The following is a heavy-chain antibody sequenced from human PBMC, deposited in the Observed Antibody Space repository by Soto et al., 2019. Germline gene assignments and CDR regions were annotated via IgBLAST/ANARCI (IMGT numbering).Heavy chain of an antibody. CDR2: ISYDGSNK. D-gene: IGHD6-6*01. J-gene: IGHJ6*02. CDR3: ARDNGAAARIWIHYYCYGMDV. Sequence: QVQLVESGGGVVQPGRSLRLSCAASGFTFSSYAMHWVRQAPGKGLEWVAVISYDGSNKYYADSVKGRFTISRDNSKNTLYLQMNSLRPEDTAVYYCARDNGAAARIWIHYYCYGMDVWGQGTTVTVSS. V-gene: IGHV3-30-3*01. CDR1: GFTFSSYA.